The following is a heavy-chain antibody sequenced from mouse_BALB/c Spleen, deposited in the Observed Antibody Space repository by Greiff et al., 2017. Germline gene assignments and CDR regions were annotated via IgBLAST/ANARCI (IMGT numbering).Heavy chain of an antibody. V-gene: IGHV5-9-4*01. CDR2: ISSGGSYT. Sequence: EVKVVESGGGLVKPGGSLKLSCAASGFTFSSYAMSWVRQSPEKRLEWVAEISSGGSYTYYPDTVTGRFTISRDNAKNTLYLEMSSLRSEDTAMYYCARDGNSLAYWGQGTLVTVSA. CDR1: GFTFSSYA. D-gene: IGHD2-1*01. J-gene: IGHJ3*01. CDR3: ARDGNSLAY.